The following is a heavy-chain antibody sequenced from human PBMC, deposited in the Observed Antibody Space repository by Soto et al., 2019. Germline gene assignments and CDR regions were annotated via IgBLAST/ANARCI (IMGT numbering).Heavy chain of an antibody. CDR1: GGSISSYY. D-gene: IGHD3-22*01. CDR3: ARERANYYESSGYYYVPHYFDY. J-gene: IGHJ4*02. CDR2: IYYSGST. V-gene: IGHV4-59*01. Sequence: SETLSLTCTVSGGSISSYYWSWIRQPPGKGLEWIGYIYYSGSTNYNPSLKSRVTISVDTSKNQFSLKLSSVTAADTAVYYCARERANYYESSGYYYVPHYFDYWGQGTLVTVSS.